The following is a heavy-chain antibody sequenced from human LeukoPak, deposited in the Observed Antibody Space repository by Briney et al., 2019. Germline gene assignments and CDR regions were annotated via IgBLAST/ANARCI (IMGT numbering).Heavy chain of an antibody. CDR1: EFTFSSYA. Sequence: PGGSLRLSCEASEFTFSSYAMSWVRQAPGMGLEWVSAISFSGGSTYYADSVKGRFTISRDNSKSTLYLQMNSLRAEDTAVYYCAKGSKTLLFTRDHYIDVWGKGTTVTISS. CDR3: AKGSKTLLFTRDHYIDV. V-gene: IGHV3-23*01. D-gene: IGHD2-21*02. J-gene: IGHJ6*03. CDR2: ISFSGGST.